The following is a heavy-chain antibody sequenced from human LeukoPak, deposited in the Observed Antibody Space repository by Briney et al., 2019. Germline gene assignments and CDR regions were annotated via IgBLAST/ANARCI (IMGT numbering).Heavy chain of an antibody. Sequence: SVKVSCKASGGTFSSYAISGVRQAPRQGLEWIGGIISIFGTATYAQKFQGRVTITTDESTSTAYMELSSLRSEDTAVYYCARGDSDYVWGSYLFFDYWGQGTLVTVSS. V-gene: IGHV1-69*05. CDR1: GGTFSSYA. J-gene: IGHJ4*02. D-gene: IGHD3-16*02. CDR2: IISIFGTA. CDR3: ARGDSDYVWGSYLFFDY.